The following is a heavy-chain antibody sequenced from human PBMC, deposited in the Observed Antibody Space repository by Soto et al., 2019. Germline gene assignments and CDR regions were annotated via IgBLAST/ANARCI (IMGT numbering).Heavy chain of an antibody. CDR3: ASAPGLYYFDS. J-gene: IGHJ4*02. V-gene: IGHV3-21*06. CDR1: GLTFTTYS. Sequence: GGSLRLSCAASGLTFTTYSMNWVRQAPGKGLEWVSSISGSSAHIYYAGSVKGRFTISRDNTKSLLYLQMNSLRAEDTAVYYCASAPGLYYFDSWGQGTLVTV. CDR2: ISGSSAHI.